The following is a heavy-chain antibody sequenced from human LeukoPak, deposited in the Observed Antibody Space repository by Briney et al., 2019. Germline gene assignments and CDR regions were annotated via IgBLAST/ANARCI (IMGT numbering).Heavy chain of an antibody. D-gene: IGHD1-26*01. Sequence: ASVKVSCKASGYTFTSYYMHWVRQAPGQGLEWMGIINPSGGSTSYAHKFQGRVTMTRDTSTSTVYMELSSLRSEDTAVYYCARGSGSYLGGATEYFDYWGQGTLVTVSS. CDR3: ARGSGSYLGGATEYFDY. J-gene: IGHJ4*02. CDR2: INPSGGST. V-gene: IGHV1-46*03. CDR1: GYTFTSYY.